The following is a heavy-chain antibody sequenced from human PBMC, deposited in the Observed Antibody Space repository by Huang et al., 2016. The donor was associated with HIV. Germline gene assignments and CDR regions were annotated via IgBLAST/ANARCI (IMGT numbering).Heavy chain of an antibody. V-gene: IGHV3-15*01. J-gene: IGHJ4*02. CDR1: GFTFSKAG. D-gene: IGHD3-22*01. CDR2: SKSNADGGTT. Sequence: EVQLVESGGGLVKHGGYLRLSCAASGFTFSKAGMCWVRQVPGNELEWVGRSKSNADGGTTDYTATVKGRFTISRDDSRNTLYVQMNSLKTEDTAVYYCTTHLDYYDSSGYYFGNYWGQGTLVTVSS. CDR3: TTHLDYYDSSGYYFGNY.